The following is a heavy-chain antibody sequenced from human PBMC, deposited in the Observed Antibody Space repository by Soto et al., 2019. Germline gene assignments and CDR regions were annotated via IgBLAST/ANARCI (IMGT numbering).Heavy chain of an antibody. D-gene: IGHD6-19*01. CDR3: ARGAVAGTRGDY. Sequence: QVQLVQSGAEVKKPGSSVKVSCKASGGTFSSYTISWVRQAPGQGLEWMGRIIPILGIANYAQKFQGRVTITADKSTSTAYMELSSLRSEDTAVDYCARGAVAGTRGDYWGQGTLVTVSS. CDR1: GGTFSSYT. V-gene: IGHV1-69*02. J-gene: IGHJ4*02. CDR2: IIPILGIA.